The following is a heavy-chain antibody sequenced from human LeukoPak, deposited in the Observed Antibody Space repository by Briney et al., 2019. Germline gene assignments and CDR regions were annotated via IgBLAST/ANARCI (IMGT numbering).Heavy chain of an antibody. D-gene: IGHD3-22*01. CDR1: GFTFSSYA. J-gene: IGHJ3*02. V-gene: IGHV3-30*04. CDR3: ARGIYYDSSGLDDAFDI. Sequence: PGRSLRLSCAASGFTFSSYAMHWVRQAPGKGLEWVAVISYDGSNKYYADSVKGRFTISRDNSKNTLYLQMNSLRAEDTAVYYCARGIYYDSSGLDDAFDIWGQGTMVTVSS. CDR2: ISYDGSNK.